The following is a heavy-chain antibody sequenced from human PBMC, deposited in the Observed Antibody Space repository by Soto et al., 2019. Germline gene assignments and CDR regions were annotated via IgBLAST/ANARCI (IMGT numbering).Heavy chain of an antibody. CDR1: GGSLRSSSYY. J-gene: IGHJ6*02. CDR3: ASGEIGDTIFGVPPVAYYYGLDV. D-gene: IGHD3-3*01. V-gene: IGHV4-61*01. CDR2: IHDSGSL. Sequence: PSETLSLTCSVSGGSLRSSSYYWGWIRQPSGPGLECIGYIHDSGSLKYNPSLKNRVTISVDTAKNQFSLKLTSVTAADTGVYYCASGEIGDTIFGVPPVAYYYGLDVWGQGTTVTVSS.